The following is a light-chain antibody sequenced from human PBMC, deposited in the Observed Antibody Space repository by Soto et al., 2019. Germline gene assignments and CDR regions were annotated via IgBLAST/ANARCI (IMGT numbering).Light chain of an antibody. CDR2: GAS. CDR1: QSISSY. CDR3: QQYGSSLWT. V-gene: IGKV3-20*01. Sequence: TQSPSSLSASVGDRVTITCRASQSISSYLAWYQQKPGQAPRLLIYGASSRATGIPDRFSGSGSGTDFTLTISRLEPEDFAVYYCQQYGSSLWTFGQGTKVDI. J-gene: IGKJ1*01.